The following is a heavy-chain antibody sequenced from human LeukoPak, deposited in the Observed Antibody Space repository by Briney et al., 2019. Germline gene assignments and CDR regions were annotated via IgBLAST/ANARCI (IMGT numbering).Heavy chain of an antibody. CDR1: GFTFTNSY. CDR2: ISGRGDDT. J-gene: IGHJ4*02. CDR3: ARCLFSGSSPPYFDY. V-gene: IGHV3-11*06. Sequence: GGSLRLFCAASGFTFTNSYMTWVRQASGKGLEWLSYISGRGDDTNYAGSVRGRFTISRDNAKNSLYLQMNSLRAEDTTVYDCARCLFSGSSPPYFDYWGQGTLVTVSS. D-gene: IGHD1-26*01.